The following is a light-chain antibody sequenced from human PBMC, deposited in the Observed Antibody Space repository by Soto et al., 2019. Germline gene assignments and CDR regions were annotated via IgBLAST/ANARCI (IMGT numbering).Light chain of an antibody. CDR3: CSYAGSLVV. CDR1: SSDVGSYNL. V-gene: IGLV2-23*01. Sequence: QSALTQPASVSGSPGQSITISCTGTSSDVGSYNLVSWYHQHPGKAPKLMIYEGSKRPSGVSNRFSGSKSGNTASLTISGLQAEDEADYYCCSYAGSLVVFGGGTKVTVL. CDR2: EGS. J-gene: IGLJ2*01.